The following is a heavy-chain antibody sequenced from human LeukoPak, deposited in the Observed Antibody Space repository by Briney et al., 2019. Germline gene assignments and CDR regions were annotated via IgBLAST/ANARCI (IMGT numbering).Heavy chain of an antibody. CDR3: TRPANRIAVAGTHDAFDI. V-gene: IGHV3-73*01. D-gene: IGHD6-13*01. J-gene: IGHJ3*02. Sequence: HPGGSLKLSCAASGFTFSGTAMHWARQASGKGLEWGGRIRSKANSYATAYAASVKGRFTISRNDSKKTAYLQMNSLKTEDTAVYYYTRPANRIAVAGTHDAFDIWGQGTVVTVSS. CDR1: GFTFSGTA. CDR2: IRSKANSYAT.